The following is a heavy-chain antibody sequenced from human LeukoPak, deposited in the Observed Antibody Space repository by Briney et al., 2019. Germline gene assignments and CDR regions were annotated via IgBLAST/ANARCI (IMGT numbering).Heavy chain of an antibody. V-gene: IGHV1-2*02. Sequence: GASVKVSCKASGYTSTDYSMHWVRQAPGQGLEWMGWINPNSGGTNYAQKFQGRVTMTRDTSISTAYMELSSLRSDDTAVYYCARENGDYYFDYWGQGTLVTVSS. CDR2: INPNSGGT. J-gene: IGHJ4*02. CDR3: ARENGDYYFDY. CDR1: GYTSTDYS. D-gene: IGHD4-17*01.